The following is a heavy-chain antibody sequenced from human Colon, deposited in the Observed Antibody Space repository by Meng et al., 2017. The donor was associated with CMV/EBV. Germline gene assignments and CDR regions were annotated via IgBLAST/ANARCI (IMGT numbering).Heavy chain of an antibody. CDR3: ARGLSYSGGSAARAFDY. CDR2: IYSGGST. D-gene: IGHD2-21*01. V-gene: IGHV3-53*01. CDR1: GFSFNDNY. J-gene: IGHJ4*02. Sequence: GESLKISCAASGFSFNDNYFNWVRQAPGKGLEWVSVIYSGGSTNHADSVKGRFTISRDTSKNMIFLQMNNLRAEDTAVYYCARGLSYSGGSAARAFDYWGQGTLVTVSS.